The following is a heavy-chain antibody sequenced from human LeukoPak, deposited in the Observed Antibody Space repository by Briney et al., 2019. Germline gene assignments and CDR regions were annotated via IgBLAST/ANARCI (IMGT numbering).Heavy chain of an antibody. Sequence: GGSLRLSCAASGFTFSSHSMNWVRRAPGKGLEWVSYISSSSSTIYYADSVKGRFTISRDNAKNSLYLQMNSLRAEDTAVYYCARGAYYYEDWGQGTLVTVSS. CDR1: GFTFSSHS. J-gene: IGHJ4*02. V-gene: IGHV3-48*01. CDR2: ISSSSSTI. D-gene: IGHD3-22*01. CDR3: ARGAYYYED.